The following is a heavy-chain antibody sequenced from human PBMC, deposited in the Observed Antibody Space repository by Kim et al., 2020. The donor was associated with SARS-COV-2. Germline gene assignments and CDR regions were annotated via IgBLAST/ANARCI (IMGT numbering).Heavy chain of an antibody. V-gene: IGHV3-23*01. Sequence: GGSLRLSCAASGFTFSSYAMNWVRQAPGKGLEWVSAISGSGGSTYYADSVKGRFTISRDNAKNTVYLQMNSLRAEDTAVYYCAKEDGVRSFGVGGKGYFGYWGQGTMVTVSS. CDR2: ISGSGGST. CDR1: GFTFSSYA. J-gene: IGHJ4*02. D-gene: IGHD3-3*01. CDR3: AKEDGVRSFGVGGKGYFGY.